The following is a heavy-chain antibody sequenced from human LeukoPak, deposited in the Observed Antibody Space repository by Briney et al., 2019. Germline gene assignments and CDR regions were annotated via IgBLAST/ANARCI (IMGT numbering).Heavy chain of an antibody. CDR2: INPNSGGT. J-gene: IGHJ4*02. V-gene: IGHV1-2*06. CDR3: ARELDTVMVLGY. D-gene: IGHD5-18*01. Sequence: ASVKVSCKASGYTFTGYYMHWVRQAPGLGLEWMGRINPNSGGTNYAQKFQGRVTMTRDTSISTAYMELSRLRSDDTAVYYCARELDTVMVLGYWGQGTLVTVSS. CDR1: GYTFTGYY.